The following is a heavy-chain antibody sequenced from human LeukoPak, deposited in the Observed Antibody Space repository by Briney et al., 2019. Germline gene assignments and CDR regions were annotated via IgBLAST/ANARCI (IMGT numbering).Heavy chain of an antibody. CDR2: IIPIFGTA. V-gene: IGHV1-69*05. CDR3: AREGAGSYYGSGAYGMDV. J-gene: IGHJ6*02. D-gene: IGHD3-10*01. Sequence: SVKVSCKASGGTFSSYAISWVRQAPGQGLEWMGGIIPIFGTANYAQKFQGRVTITTDESTSTAYMELSSLRSEDTAVYYCAREGAGSYYGSGAYGMDVWGQGTTVTVSS. CDR1: GGTFSSYA.